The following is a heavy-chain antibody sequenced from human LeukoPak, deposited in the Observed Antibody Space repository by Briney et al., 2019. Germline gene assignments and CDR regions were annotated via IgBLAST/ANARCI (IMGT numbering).Heavy chain of an antibody. Sequence: SETLSLTCTVSGGSISSYYWSWIRQPPGKGLEWIGYIYYSGSTNYNPSLKSRVTISVDTSKNQFSLKLSSVTAADTAVYYCAKDQGVQGSLYWGQGTLVTVSS. CDR1: GGSISSYY. D-gene: IGHD1-1*01. CDR2: IYYSGST. J-gene: IGHJ4*02. CDR3: AKDQGVQGSLY. V-gene: IGHV4-59*01.